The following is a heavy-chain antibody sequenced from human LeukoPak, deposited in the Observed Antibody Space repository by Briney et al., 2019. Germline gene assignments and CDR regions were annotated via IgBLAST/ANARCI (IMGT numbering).Heavy chain of an antibody. Sequence: GGSLRLSCAASGFTFSSYGMHWVRQAPGKGLEWVSAVSGIGDKPYYADSVKGRFTISRDNSKNTLYLQMSSLRAEDTALYYCAKDHYGGNPRTNYYYYMDVWGKGTTVTVSS. D-gene: IGHD4/OR15-4a*01. V-gene: IGHV3-23*01. CDR1: GFTFSSYG. CDR3: AKDHYGGNPRTNYYYYMDV. CDR2: VSGIGDKP. J-gene: IGHJ6*03.